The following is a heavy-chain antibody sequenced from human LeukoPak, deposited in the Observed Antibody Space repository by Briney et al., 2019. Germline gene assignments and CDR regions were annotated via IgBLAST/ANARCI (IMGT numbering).Heavy chain of an antibody. D-gene: IGHD3-10*01. CDR1: GGSISSGSYY. Sequence: SETLSLTCTASGGSISSGSYYWSWIRQPAGKGLEWIGRIYTSGSTNYNPSLKSRVTISVDTSKNQFSLKLSSVTAADTAVYYCARDLYGSGSYYYYYYYMDVWGKGTTVTISS. J-gene: IGHJ6*03. CDR3: ARDLYGSGSYYYYYYYMDV. V-gene: IGHV4-61*02. CDR2: IYTSGST.